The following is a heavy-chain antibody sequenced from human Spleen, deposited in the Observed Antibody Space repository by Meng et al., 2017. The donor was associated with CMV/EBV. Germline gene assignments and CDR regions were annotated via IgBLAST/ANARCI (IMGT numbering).Heavy chain of an antibody. V-gene: IGHV1-18*01. CDR1: GYTFTSYG. Sequence: ASVKVSCKASGYTFTSYGITWVRQAPGQGLEWVGWISSYNGNTNYGKKLRGRVTLTTDTSTRIASMELRSLRSDDTAVYYCATIAYCGGDCYRIHPLYDHWGQGTLVTVSS. CDR2: ISSYNGNT. CDR3: ATIAYCGGDCYRIHPLYDH. D-gene: IGHD2-21*01. J-gene: IGHJ5*02.